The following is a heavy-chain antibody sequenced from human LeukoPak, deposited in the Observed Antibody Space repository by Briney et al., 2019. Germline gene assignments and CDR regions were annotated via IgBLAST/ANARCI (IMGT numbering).Heavy chain of an antibody. Sequence: SETLSLTCTVSGGXISSYYCIWIRQPPGKGLEGIGCIYYSGSTNYNPSLKSRVTISLDTSKNQFSLKLNSVTAADTAVYYCARGRSYTGGFDYWGQGTLVTVSS. V-gene: IGHV4-59*01. D-gene: IGHD1-26*01. CDR2: IYYSGST. CDR3: ARGRSYTGGFDY. J-gene: IGHJ4*02. CDR1: GGXISSYY.